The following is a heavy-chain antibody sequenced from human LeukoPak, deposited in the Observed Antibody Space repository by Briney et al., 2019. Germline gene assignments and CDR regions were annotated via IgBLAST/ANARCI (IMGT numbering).Heavy chain of an antibody. CDR2: IRSKAYGGTT. V-gene: IGHV3-49*03. Sequence: QPGGSLRLSCTASGFTFGDYAMSWFRQAPGKGLEWVGFIRSKAYGGTTEYAASVKGRFTISRDDSKSIAYLQMNSLKTEDTAVYYCTRLFDYGGNSGLDAFDIWGQGTMVTVSS. CDR1: GFTFGDYA. J-gene: IGHJ3*02. CDR3: TRLFDYGGNSGLDAFDI. D-gene: IGHD4-23*01.